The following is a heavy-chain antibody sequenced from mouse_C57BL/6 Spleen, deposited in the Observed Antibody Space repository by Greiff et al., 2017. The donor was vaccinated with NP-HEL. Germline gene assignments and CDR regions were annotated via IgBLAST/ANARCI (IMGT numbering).Heavy chain of an antibody. CDR3: ARSRSNYEWYFDV. V-gene: IGHV1-53*01. J-gene: IGHJ1*03. D-gene: IGHD2-5*01. CDR2: INPSNGGT. Sequence: VQLQQPGTELVKPGASVKLSCKASGYTFTSYWMHWVKQRPGQGLEWIGNINPSNGGTNYNERFKSKATLTVDKSSSTAYMQLSSLTSEDSAVYYCARSRSNYEWYFDVWGTGTTVTVSS. CDR1: GYTFTSYW.